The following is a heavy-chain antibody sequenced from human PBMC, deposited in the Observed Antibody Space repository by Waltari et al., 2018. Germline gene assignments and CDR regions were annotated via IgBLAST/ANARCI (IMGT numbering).Heavy chain of an antibody. D-gene: IGHD2-15*01. CDR3: ARRAEVVAAQPYYFDY. Sequence: QVQLQESGPGLVKPSETLSLTCAVSGYSISSGYYWGWIRQPPGKGLEWIGSIYHSGRTYHNPSLKSRVTISVDTSKNQFSLKLSSVAAADTAVYYCARRAEVVAAQPYYFDYWGQGTLVTVSS. J-gene: IGHJ4*02. CDR1: GYSISSGYY. V-gene: IGHV4-38-2*01. CDR2: IYHSGRT.